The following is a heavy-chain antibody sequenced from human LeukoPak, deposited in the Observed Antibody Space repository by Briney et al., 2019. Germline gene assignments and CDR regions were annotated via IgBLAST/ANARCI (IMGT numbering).Heavy chain of an antibody. CDR1: GFIFSHHG. CDR3: AKAPVTTCSGAYCYPFDY. J-gene: IGHJ4*02. D-gene: IGHD2-15*01. CDR2: IRADAVTT. V-gene: IGHV3-23*01. Sequence: GGTLRLSCATSGFIFSHHGTNWVRQAPGKGLEWVSGIRADAVTTYYADSVKGRFTISRDSSKNTLYLQMNSLRAEDAAVYYCAKAPVTTCSGAYCYPFDYWGQGTLVTVSS.